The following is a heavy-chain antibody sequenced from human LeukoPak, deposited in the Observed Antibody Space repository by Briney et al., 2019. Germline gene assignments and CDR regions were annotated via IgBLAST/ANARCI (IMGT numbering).Heavy chain of an antibody. D-gene: IGHD6-13*01. CDR2: IYASGST. Sequence: PSQTLSLTCTVSGGSISSGSYYWSWIRQPAVKGLEWIGRIYASGSTNYNPSLKSRVTISVDTSKNQFSLKLSSVTAADTAVYYCAREGSSSSWYPIVTRWFDPWGQGTLVTVSS. V-gene: IGHV4-61*02. CDR3: AREGSSSSWYPIVTRWFDP. J-gene: IGHJ5*02. CDR1: GGSISSGSYY.